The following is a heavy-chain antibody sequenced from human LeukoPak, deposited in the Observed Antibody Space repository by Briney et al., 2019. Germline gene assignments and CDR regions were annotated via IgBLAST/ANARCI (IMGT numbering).Heavy chain of an antibody. D-gene: IGHD6-13*01. V-gene: IGHV4-59*01. CDR2: LHYGGST. J-gene: IGHJ4*02. Sequence: PSETLSLTCTVSDGAITGYYWGWLRQPPGRGLDWIGHLHYGGSTNYNPSLKSRVTISVDTSKNHFSLKLSSVTAADTAVYYCARGYSTSWTYYFDYWGQGALVTVSS. CDR1: DGAITGYY. CDR3: ARGYSTSWTYYFDY.